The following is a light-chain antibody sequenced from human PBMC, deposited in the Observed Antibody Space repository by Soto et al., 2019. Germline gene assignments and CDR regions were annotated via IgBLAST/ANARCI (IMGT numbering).Light chain of an antibody. J-gene: IGKJ5*01. V-gene: IGKV3-20*01. Sequence: EIVLTQSPGTLSLSPGEGATLSCRASQSVSSSYIAWYQQRPGQTPSLLIYGASTRATGIPDRFSGIGSGTHFTLTISRLEPGDFAVYYCQHFGGTTFTFGQGTRLEIK. CDR3: QHFGGTTFT. CDR2: GAS. CDR1: QSVSSSY.